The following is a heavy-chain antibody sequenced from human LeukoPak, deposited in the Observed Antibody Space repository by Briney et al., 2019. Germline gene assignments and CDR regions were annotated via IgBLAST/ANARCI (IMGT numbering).Heavy chain of an antibody. Sequence: SETPSLTCAVYGGSFSGYYWSWIRQPPGKGLEWIGEINHSGSTNYNPSLKSRVTISVDTSKNQFSLKLSSVTAADTAVYYCARGGPIVVVPAAIRHAFDIWGQGTMVTVSS. V-gene: IGHV4-34*01. D-gene: IGHD2-2*01. CDR2: INHSGST. CDR3: ARGGPIVVVPAAIRHAFDI. CDR1: GGSFSGYY. J-gene: IGHJ3*02.